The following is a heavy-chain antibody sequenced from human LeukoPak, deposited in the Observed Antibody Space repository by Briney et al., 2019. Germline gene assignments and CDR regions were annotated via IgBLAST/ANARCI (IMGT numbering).Heavy chain of an antibody. CDR3: ASFGGAPHIFDS. D-gene: IGHD3-16*01. CDR2: INYSGST. Sequence: SETLSLTCTVSGGSISSHYWSWIRQPPGKGLEWIGYINYSGSTNYNPSLKSRVTMSVDTSKSQFSLKLSSVTAADTAVYFCASFGGAPHIFDSWGQGTLVTVSS. V-gene: IGHV4-59*08. CDR1: GGSISSHY. J-gene: IGHJ4*02.